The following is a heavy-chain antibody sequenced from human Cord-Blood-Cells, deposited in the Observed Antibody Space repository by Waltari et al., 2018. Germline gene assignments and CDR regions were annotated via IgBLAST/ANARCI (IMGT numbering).Heavy chain of an antibody. D-gene: IGHD3-3*01. CDR1: GGSFSGYY. V-gene: IGHV4-34*01. J-gene: IGHJ6*02. CDR3: ARVNDFWSGYYYYYYYGMDV. CDR2: INHSGST. Sequence: QVQLQQWGAGLLKPSETLSLTCAVYGGSFSGYYWSWIRQPPGKGLEWIGEINHSGSTNYNPSLKSRVTISVDTSKNQFSLKLSSVTAADTAMYYCARVNDFWSGYYYYYYYGMDVWGQGTTVTVSS.